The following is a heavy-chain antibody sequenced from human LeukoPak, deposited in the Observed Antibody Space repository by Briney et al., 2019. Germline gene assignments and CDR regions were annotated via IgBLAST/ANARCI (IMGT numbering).Heavy chain of an antibody. J-gene: IGHJ4*02. CDR1: GFSFSSHW. Sequence: GGSQRLFCAASGFSFSSHWMSWVRQAPGKGLEWVANINQDGRESLYVDSVKGRFTISRDYAKNSLYLQMNSLRAEDTAVYYCVRDGFRDGLYFDYWGQGTLVTVSS. CDR2: INQDGRES. D-gene: IGHD5-24*01. CDR3: VRDGFRDGLYFDY. V-gene: IGHV3-7*03.